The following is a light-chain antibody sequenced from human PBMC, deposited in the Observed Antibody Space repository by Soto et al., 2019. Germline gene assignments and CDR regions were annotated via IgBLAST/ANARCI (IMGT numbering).Light chain of an antibody. V-gene: IGKV3D-20*02. CDR3: QQRHMWPIT. J-gene: IGKJ5*01. CDR2: DAY. Sequence: EIVLTHSPGTLSLSPCERATLSCSASQSVSSSYLAWYQQKPGQAPRLLIYDAYNRATGIPPRFSGSGSGTDFTLTISSLEPEDSAVYYCQQRHMWPITFGQGTRLENK. CDR1: QSVSSSY.